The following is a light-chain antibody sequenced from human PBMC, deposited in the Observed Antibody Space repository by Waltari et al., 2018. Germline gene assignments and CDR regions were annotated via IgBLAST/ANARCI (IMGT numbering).Light chain of an antibody. CDR2: DDS. V-gene: IGLV3-21*02. J-gene: IGLJ2*01. CDR3: QVWDSSSDHVV. Sequence: SYVLTQPPSVSVAPGQTASISCGGAKMASQSVHWYQQKSGQAPLLVVYDDSDRPSGIPARFSGSKSGNTATLTISRVEAGDEADYYCQVWDSSSDHVVFGGGTKLTVL. CDR1: KMASQS.